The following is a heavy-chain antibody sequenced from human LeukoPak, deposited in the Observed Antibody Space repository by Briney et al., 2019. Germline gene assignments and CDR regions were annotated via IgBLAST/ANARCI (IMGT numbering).Heavy chain of an antibody. CDR1: GGTFSSYA. V-gene: IGHV1-69*01. CDR3: ARDPSVARYSSSSNWFDP. D-gene: IGHD6-13*01. Sequence: GASVKVSCKASGGTFSSYAISWVRQAPGQGLEWMGGIIPIFGTANYAQKFQGRVTITAGESTSTAYMELSSLRSEDTAVYYCARDPSVARYSSSSNWFDPWGQGTLVTVSS. CDR2: IIPIFGTA. J-gene: IGHJ5*02.